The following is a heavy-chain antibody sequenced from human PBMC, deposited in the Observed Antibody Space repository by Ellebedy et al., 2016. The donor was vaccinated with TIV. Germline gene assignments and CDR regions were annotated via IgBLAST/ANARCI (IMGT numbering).Heavy chain of an antibody. D-gene: IGHD3-22*01. CDR1: GGSISSGGYY. V-gene: IGHV4-31*11. CDR3: ARTHYDSSGYPYYFDY. Sequence: SETLSLTXAVSGGSISSGGYYWSWIRQHPGKGLEWIGYIYYSGSTYYNPSLKSRVTISVDTSKNQFSLKLSSVTAADTAVYYCARTHYDSSGYPYYFDYWGQGTLVTVSS. CDR2: IYYSGST. J-gene: IGHJ4*02.